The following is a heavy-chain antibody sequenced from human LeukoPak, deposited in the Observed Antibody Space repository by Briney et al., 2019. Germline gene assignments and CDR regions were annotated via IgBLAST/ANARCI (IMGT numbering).Heavy chain of an antibody. CDR1: GFTFSSYW. CDR2: IKQEGSEK. CDR3: ASGGYSSGWYYFDY. Sequence: RGSLRLSCAASGFTFSSYWMSWVRQAPGKGLEWVANIKQEGSEKYYVDSVKGRFTISRDNAKNSLYLQMNSLRAEDTAVYYCASGGYSSGWYYFDYWGQGTLVTVSS. J-gene: IGHJ4*02. D-gene: IGHD6-19*01. V-gene: IGHV3-7*01.